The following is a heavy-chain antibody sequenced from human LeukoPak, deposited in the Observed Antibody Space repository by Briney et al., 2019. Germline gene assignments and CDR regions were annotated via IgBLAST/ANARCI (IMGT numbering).Heavy chain of an antibody. D-gene: IGHD3-16*01. CDR1: GFTFSYYE. CDR2: ISNSGATI. CDR3: AANTQSGY. J-gene: IGHJ4*02. V-gene: IGHV3-48*03. Sequence: GGSLRLSCAASGFTFSYYEMNWVRQAPGKGLEWVSYISNSGATIYYADSVKGRFTISRDNAKNSLYLQMNNVRAEDTAVYFCAANTQSGYWGQGALVTVSS.